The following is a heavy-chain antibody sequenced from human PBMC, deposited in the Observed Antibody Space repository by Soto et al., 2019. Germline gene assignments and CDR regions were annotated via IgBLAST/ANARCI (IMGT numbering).Heavy chain of an antibody. V-gene: IGHV4-59*01. CDR3: ATKSVAPAFDI. CDR2: IRNTGHS. CDR1: GGSLSTYH. J-gene: IGHJ3*02. Sequence: QVQLHESGPGLVKPSETLSLICTVSGGSLSTYHWNWIRQTPGKGLEWLGYIRNTGHSSYNPSLKSRVTMSLDTSKNQISLNLNSVTAADTAVYYCATKSVAPAFDIWGQGTVVTV.